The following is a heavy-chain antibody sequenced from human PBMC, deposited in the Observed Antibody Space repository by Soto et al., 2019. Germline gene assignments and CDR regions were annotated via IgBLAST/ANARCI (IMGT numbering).Heavy chain of an antibody. D-gene: IGHD2-15*01. Sequence: GASVKVSCQASGYTFTGYYMHWVRQAPGQGLEWMGWINPNRGGTNYAQKFQGRVTMTRDTSISTAYMELSRLRSDDTAVYYCARVNVVVVAATREYYFDYWGQGTLVTVSS. J-gene: IGHJ4*02. V-gene: IGHV1-2*02. CDR2: INPNRGGT. CDR1: GYTFTGYY. CDR3: ARVNVVVVAATREYYFDY.